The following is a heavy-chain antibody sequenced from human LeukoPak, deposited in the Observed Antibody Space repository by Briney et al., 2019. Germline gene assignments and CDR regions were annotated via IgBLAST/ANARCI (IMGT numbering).Heavy chain of an antibody. CDR1: GTSISSYY. J-gene: IGHJ4*02. V-gene: IGHV4-59*01. CDR2: IYYRGNT. D-gene: IGHD1-26*01. CDR3: ARSLFRNSGSYYDY. Sequence: SETLSLTCSVSGTSISSYYWTWIRQPPGKGLEWIGDIYYRGNTNYNPSLKSRVTIAVDTSKTRFSLRLRSVTAADTAVYFCARSLFRNSGSYYDYRGQGILVTVSS.